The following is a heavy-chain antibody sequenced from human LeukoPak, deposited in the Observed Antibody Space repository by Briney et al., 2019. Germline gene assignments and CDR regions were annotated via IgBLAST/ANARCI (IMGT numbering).Heavy chain of an antibody. CDR3: ARVRYYYGSGSYYPGGAFDH. J-gene: IGHJ5*02. CDR1: GYTFTSYA. D-gene: IGHD3-10*01. Sequence: ASVKVSCKASGYTFTSYAMHWVRQAPGQRLEWIGWINACNGSTKYSQKFQGRVTITRDTSASTAYMELSSLRSEDTAVYYCARVRYYYGSGSYYPGGAFDHWGQGTLVTVSS. V-gene: IGHV1-3*01. CDR2: INACNGST.